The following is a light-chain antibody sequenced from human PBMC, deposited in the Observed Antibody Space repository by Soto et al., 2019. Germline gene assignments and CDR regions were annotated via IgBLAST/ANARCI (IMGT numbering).Light chain of an antibody. CDR2: DAS. CDR1: QSVSSY. CDR3: QQRSNWPPT. V-gene: IGKV3-11*01. J-gene: IGKJ4*01. Sequence: EIVLTQSTATLSLSPGERATLSCRASQSVSSYLAWYQQKPGQAPRLLIYDASNRATGIPARFSGSASGTDFTLTISSLEPEDFAVYYCQQRSNWPPTIGGGTKVEIK.